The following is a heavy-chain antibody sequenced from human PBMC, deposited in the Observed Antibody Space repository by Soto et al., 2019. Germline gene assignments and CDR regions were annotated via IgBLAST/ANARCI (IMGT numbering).Heavy chain of an antibody. D-gene: IGHD2-21*02. V-gene: IGHV1-18*01. CDR3: ARSVIVVVTADYYYGMDV. J-gene: IGHJ6*02. Sequence: ASVKVSCKASGFTFTSYGISWVRQAPGQRLEWMGWISAYNGNTNYAQKLQGRVTMTTDTSTSTAYMELRSLRSDDTAVYHCARSVIVVVTADYYYGMDVWGQGTTVTVS. CDR1: GFTFTSYG. CDR2: ISAYNGNT.